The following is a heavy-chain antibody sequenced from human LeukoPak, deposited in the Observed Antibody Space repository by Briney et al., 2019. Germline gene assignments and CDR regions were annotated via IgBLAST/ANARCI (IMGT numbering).Heavy chain of an antibody. Sequence: SETLSLTCTVSGGSISSSSYYWGWIRQPPGKGLEWIGSIYYSGSTYYNPSLKSRVTISVDTSKNQFSLKLSSVTAADTAVYYCARDNYDSSGYYWVGFDYWGQGTLVTVSS. V-gene: IGHV4-39*07. D-gene: IGHD3-22*01. CDR2: IYYSGST. CDR3: ARDNYDSSGYYWVGFDY. CDR1: GGSISSSSYY. J-gene: IGHJ4*02.